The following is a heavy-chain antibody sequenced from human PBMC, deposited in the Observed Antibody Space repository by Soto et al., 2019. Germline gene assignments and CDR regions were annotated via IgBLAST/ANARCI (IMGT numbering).Heavy chain of an antibody. J-gene: IGHJ6*03. V-gene: IGHV1-69*02. CDR3: ARGLTVTAQFYYYYYMDV. Sequence: QVQLVQSGAEVKKPGSSVKVSCTASGGTFSSYTISWVRQAPGQGLEWMGRIIPILGIANYAQKFQGRVTITADKSTSTAYMELSSLRSEDTAVYYCARGLTVTAQFYYYYYMDVWGKGTTVTVSS. CDR1: GGTFSSYT. CDR2: IIPILGIA. D-gene: IGHD2-21*02.